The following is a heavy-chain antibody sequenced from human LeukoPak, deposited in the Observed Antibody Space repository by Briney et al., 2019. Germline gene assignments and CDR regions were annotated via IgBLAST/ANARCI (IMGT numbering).Heavy chain of an antibody. CDR2: IYYSGST. J-gene: IGHJ3*01. Sequence: SETLSLTRSVSGGSISSFLWLWTRQPPGKGLEWIGYIYYSGSTNYNPSLKSRVTISVHTSKNQFSLKLSSVTAADTAVYYCVMRSARERVSTCGQGTMVTVSS. V-gene: IGHV4-59*01. D-gene: IGHD2-15*01. CDR3: VMRSARERVST. CDR1: GGSISSFL.